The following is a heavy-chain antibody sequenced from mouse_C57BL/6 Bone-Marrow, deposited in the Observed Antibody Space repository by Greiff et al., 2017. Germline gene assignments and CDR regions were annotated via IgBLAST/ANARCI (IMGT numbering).Heavy chain of an antibody. J-gene: IGHJ2*01. CDR1: GFTFSYYY. CDR2: INYDGSST. CDR3: ARGSDDGYYPDY. Sequence: EVKLMESEGGLVQPGSSMKLSCTASGFTFSYYYMAWVRQVPEKGLEWVANINYDGSSTYYLDSLKSRFIISRDNAKNILYLQMSSLKSEDTATYYCARGSDDGYYPDYWGQGTTLTVSS. D-gene: IGHD2-3*01. V-gene: IGHV5-16*01.